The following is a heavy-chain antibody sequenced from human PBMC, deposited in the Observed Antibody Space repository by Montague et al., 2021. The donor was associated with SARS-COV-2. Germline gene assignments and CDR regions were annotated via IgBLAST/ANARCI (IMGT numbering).Heavy chain of an antibody. Sequence: SETLSLTCTVSGGSISSRNYYWGWIRQPPGKGLEWIGSIYYSGSTYYNPSLQSRVTISVDTSKKQFSLKLSSVTAADTAVYYCARATYTSGWFQRFDYWGQGTLVTVSS. J-gene: IGHJ4*02. CDR1: GGSISSRNYY. CDR2: IYYSGST. V-gene: IGHV4-39*01. D-gene: IGHD6-19*01. CDR3: ARATYTSGWFQRFDY.